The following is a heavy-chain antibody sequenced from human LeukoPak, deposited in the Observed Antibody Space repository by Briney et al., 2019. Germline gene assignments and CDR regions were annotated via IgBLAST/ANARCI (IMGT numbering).Heavy chain of an antibody. V-gene: IGHV1-46*01. J-gene: IGHJ4*02. CDR1: GYTFTSNY. Sequence: ASVKVSCKSSGYTFTSNYIHWVRQAPGQGLEWMGMIYPRDGSTSYAQKFQGRVTVTRDTSTSTVHMELSGLRSEDTAVYYCARDQEGFDYWGQGTLATVSS. CDR3: ARDQEGFDY. CDR2: IYPRDGST.